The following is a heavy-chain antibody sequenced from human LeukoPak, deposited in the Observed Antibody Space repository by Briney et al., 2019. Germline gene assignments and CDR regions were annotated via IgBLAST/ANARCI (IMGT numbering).Heavy chain of an antibody. D-gene: IGHD4-17*01. CDR1: GYTLTELS. V-gene: IGHV1-24*01. Sequence: ASVKVSCKVSGYTLTELSMHWVRQAPGKGLEWMGGFDPEDGETIYAQKFQGRVTMTEDTSTDTAYMELSSLRSEDTAVYYYATQPPNRYGDYRNFDYWGQGTLVTVSS. CDR3: ATQPPNRYGDYRNFDY. CDR2: FDPEDGET. J-gene: IGHJ4*02.